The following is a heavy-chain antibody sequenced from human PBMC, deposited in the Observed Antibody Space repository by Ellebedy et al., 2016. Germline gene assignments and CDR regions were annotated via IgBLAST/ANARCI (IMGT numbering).Heavy chain of an antibody. J-gene: IGHJ4*02. D-gene: IGHD3-10*01. Sequence: GESLKISXAASGFTFSSYWMSWVRQAPGKGLEWVANIKQDGSEKYYVDSVKGRFTISRDNAKNSLYLQMNSLRAEDTAVYYCARDRVLLWFGPSDYWGQGTLVTVSS. CDR1: GFTFSSYW. V-gene: IGHV3-7*01. CDR2: IKQDGSEK. CDR3: ARDRVLLWFGPSDY.